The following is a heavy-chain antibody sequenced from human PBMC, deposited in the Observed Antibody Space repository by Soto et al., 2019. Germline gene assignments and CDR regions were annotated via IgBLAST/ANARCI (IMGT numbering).Heavy chain of an antibody. CDR1: GFTFSSYS. CDR2: NSSSSSYI. CDR3: ARVAGYCSGGSCYTYYYGMDV. J-gene: IGHJ6*02. V-gene: IGHV3-21*01. D-gene: IGHD2-15*01. Sequence: EVQLVESGGGLVKPGGSLRLSCAASGFTFSSYSMNWVRQAPGKGLEWVSSNSSSSSYIYYADSVKGRFTISRDNAKNSLYLQMNSLRAEDTAVYYCARVAGYCSGGSCYTYYYGMDVWGQGTTVTVSS.